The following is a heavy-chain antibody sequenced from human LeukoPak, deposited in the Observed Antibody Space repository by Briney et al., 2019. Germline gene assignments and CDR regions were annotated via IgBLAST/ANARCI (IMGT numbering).Heavy chain of an antibody. Sequence: PGGSLRLSCAASGFTFSSSAMSWVRQAPGKGLEWVSAISNNGGYTYYADSVKGRFTISRDNSKNTLSLQMNSLRAEDTAVYYCAKESAGDYYDSSAPFGMDVWGQGTTVTVSS. CDR1: GFTFSSSA. D-gene: IGHD3-22*01. CDR2: ISNNGGYT. J-gene: IGHJ6*02. CDR3: AKESAGDYYDSSAPFGMDV. V-gene: IGHV3-23*01.